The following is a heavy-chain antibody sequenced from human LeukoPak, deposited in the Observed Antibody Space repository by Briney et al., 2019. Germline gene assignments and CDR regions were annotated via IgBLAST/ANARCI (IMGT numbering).Heavy chain of an antibody. Sequence: GRSLRLSCAASGFTFSSYGMHWVRQAPGKGPEWVAVISYDGSNKYYADSVKGRFTISRDNSKNTLYLQMNSLRAEDTAVYYCAKDSHYYGSGSYYKNWFDPWGQGTLVTVSS. CDR1: GFTFSSYG. V-gene: IGHV3-30*18. CDR3: AKDSHYYGSGSYYKNWFDP. D-gene: IGHD3-10*01. CDR2: ISYDGSNK. J-gene: IGHJ5*02.